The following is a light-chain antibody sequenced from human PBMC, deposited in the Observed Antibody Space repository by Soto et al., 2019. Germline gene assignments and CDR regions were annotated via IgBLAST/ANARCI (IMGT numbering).Light chain of an antibody. Sequence: DIQMTQSPSTLSASVGDRVTITCRASQNISNWLAWYQQKPGKAPKLRIYYASSLETGVPSSFSGSGSGTEFTLTISRLQPDYSATYYCQQFNSYPYTFGQGTKLEIK. V-gene: IGKV1-5*01. CDR2: YAS. J-gene: IGKJ2*01. CDR1: QNISNW. CDR3: QQFNSYPYT.